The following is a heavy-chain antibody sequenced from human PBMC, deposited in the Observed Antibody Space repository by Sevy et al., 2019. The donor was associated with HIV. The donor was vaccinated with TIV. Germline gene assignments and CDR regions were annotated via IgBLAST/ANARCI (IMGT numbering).Heavy chain of an antibody. Sequence: GGSLRLSCAASGFTFSSYSMNWVRQAPGKGLEWVSSISSSSYIYYGDSVKGRFTISRDNAKNSLYLQMNSLRAEDTAGYYGASFLGIAAAGPSGNWFDPWGQGTLVTVSS. CDR2: ISSSSYI. D-gene: IGHD6-13*01. V-gene: IGHV3-21*01. CDR1: GFTFSSYS. J-gene: IGHJ5*02. CDR3: ASFLGIAAAGPSGNWFDP.